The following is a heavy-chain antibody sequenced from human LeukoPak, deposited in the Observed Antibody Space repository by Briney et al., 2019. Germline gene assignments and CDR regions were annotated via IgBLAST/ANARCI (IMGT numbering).Heavy chain of an antibody. CDR2: IDIGGGST. CDR1: GFTVSSYA. J-gene: IGHJ4*02. Sequence: GGSLRLSCAASGFTVSSYAMSWVRQAPGMGLQLVSAIDIGGGSTYSADSVKGRFTISRDNSKNTLYLQMNSLRAEDTAVYYCARDRYSGSYSKLAYFDYWGQGTLVTVSS. D-gene: IGHD1-26*01. CDR3: ARDRYSGSYSKLAYFDY. V-gene: IGHV3-23*01.